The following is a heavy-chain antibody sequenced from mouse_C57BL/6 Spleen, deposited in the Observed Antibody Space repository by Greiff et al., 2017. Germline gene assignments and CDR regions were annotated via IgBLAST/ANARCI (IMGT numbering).Heavy chain of an antibody. Sequence: EVKLVESGGGLVKPGGSLKLSCAASGFTFSSYAMSWVRQTPEKRLEWVATISDGGSYTYYPDNVKGRFTISRDNAKNNLYLQMSHLKSEDTAMYYCARAYYGSSGTNYFAYWGQGTTLTVSS. V-gene: IGHV5-4*03. CDR1: GFTFSSYA. J-gene: IGHJ2*01. D-gene: IGHD1-1*01. CDR3: ARAYYGSSGTNYFAY. CDR2: ISDGGSYT.